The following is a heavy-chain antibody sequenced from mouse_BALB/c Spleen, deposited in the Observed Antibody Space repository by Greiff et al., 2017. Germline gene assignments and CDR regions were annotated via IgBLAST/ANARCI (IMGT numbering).Heavy chain of an antibody. D-gene: IGHD2-10*01. CDR2: ISYSGST. CDR1: GDSITSCY. V-gene: IGHV3-8*02. Sequence: VQLQQSGPSLVKPSQTLSLTCSVTGDSITSCYWNWIRKFPGNKLEYMGYISYSGSTYYNPSLKSRISITRDTSKNQYYLQLNSVTTEDTATYYCARAYYGNSVFDYWGQGTTLTVSS. J-gene: IGHJ2*01. CDR3: ARAYYGNSVFDY.